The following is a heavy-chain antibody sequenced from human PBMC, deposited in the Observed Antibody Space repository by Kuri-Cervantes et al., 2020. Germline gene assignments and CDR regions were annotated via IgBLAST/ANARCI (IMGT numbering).Heavy chain of an antibody. D-gene: IGHD6-13*01. CDR3: ARGPEGALIAAAEAPSVAFDI. Sequence: ETLSLTCAASGFIFSSYAMHWVRQAPGKGLEYVSAISSNGGSTYYADSVKGRFTISRDNSKNTLYLQMGSLRAEDMAVYYCARGPEGALIAAAEAPSVAFDIWGQGTMVTVSS. V-gene: IGHV3-64*02. CDR2: ISSNGGST. J-gene: IGHJ3*02. CDR1: GFIFSSYA.